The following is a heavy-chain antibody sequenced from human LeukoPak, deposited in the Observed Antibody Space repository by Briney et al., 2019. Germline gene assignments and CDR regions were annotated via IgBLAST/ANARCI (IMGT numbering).Heavy chain of an antibody. D-gene: IGHD2-15*01. Sequence: SETLSLTCTVSGVSIRSYHWSWIRQPPVKGLEWIGYIYNSGSTNYNPSLKSRVTISVDTSKNQVSLKLSSVTAADTAVYYCARKDGDYWGQGILVTVSS. CDR3: ARKDGDY. V-gene: IGHV4-59*01. CDR1: GVSIRSYH. CDR2: IYNSGST. J-gene: IGHJ4*02.